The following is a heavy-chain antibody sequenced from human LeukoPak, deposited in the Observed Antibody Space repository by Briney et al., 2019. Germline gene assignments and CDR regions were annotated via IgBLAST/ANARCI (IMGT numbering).Heavy chain of an antibody. CDR3: ATSRPGVTIFGVVITEVDY. D-gene: IGHD3-3*01. J-gene: IGHJ4*02. Sequence: SETLSLTCTVSGGSISSYYWSWIRQPPGKGLEWIGYIYYSGSTNYNPSLKSRVTISVDTSKNQFSLKLSSVTAADTAVYYCATSRPGVTIFGVVITEVDYWGQGTLVTVSS. CDR2: IYYSGST. V-gene: IGHV4-59*01. CDR1: GGSISSYY.